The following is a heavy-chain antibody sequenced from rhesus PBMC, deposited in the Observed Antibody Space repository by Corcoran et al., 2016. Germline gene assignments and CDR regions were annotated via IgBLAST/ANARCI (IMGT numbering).Heavy chain of an antibody. Sequence: QVQLQESGPGLVKPSETLSLTCAVSGGSISDDYYWSWIRQPPGKGLEWIGYIYGSGGGTNYNPSLKNRVTISIDTSKNQFSLTLSSVTAADTAVYYCARAGQWVQGFDYWGQGVLVTVSS. V-gene: IGHV4-106*01. CDR3: ARAGQWVQGFDY. D-gene: IGHD5-24*01. CDR2: IYGSGGGT. CDR1: GGSISDDYY. J-gene: IGHJ4*01.